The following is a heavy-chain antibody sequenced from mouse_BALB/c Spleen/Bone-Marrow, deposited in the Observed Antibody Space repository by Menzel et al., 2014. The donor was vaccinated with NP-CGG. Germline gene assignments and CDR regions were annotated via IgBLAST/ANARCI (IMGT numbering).Heavy chain of an antibody. CDR3: AREFYDHAKDS. J-gene: IGHJ4*01. D-gene: IGHD2-12*01. V-gene: IGHV2-9*02. CDR1: GFSLTIYG. CDR2: SWAGGSR. Sequence: VLLQQSGPGLVAPSQSLSITCTVSGFSLTIYGVHWVRQPPGKGLEWLGVSWAGGSRSYNSALLSRMTISKDISKSQVFLKMNSLQTDDTAMYYCAREFYDHAKDSWGEGTSVTVSS.